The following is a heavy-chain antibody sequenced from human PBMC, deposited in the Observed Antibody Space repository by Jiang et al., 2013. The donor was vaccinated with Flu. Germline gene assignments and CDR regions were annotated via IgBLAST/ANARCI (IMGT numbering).Heavy chain of an antibody. J-gene: IGHJ4*02. Sequence: GLVKPSETLSLTCTVSGDSIIDENYYWGWIRQPPGKGLEWIGSIYYRGATYYYPSLQSRVIISVDTSKNHFSLELSSVAAADTAVYYCARHHVVAGYFDYWGQGALVTVSS. D-gene: IGHD6-19*01. V-gene: IGHV4-39*01. CDR2: IYYRGAT. CDR3: ARHHVVAGYFDY. CDR1: GDSIIDENYY.